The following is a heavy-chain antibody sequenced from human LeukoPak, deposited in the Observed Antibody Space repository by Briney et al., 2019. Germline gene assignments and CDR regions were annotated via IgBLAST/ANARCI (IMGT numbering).Heavy chain of an antibody. CDR1: GGTFSSYA. Sequence: SVTVSCKASGGTFSSYAISWVRQAPGQGLEWMGRVIPIFGTANYAQKFQGRVTITADKSTSTAYMEPSSLRSEDTAVYYCARDYIGYCSGGSCYSGNYWGQGTLAAVSS. J-gene: IGHJ4*02. V-gene: IGHV1-69*06. CDR3: ARDYIGYCSGGSCYSGNY. D-gene: IGHD2-15*01. CDR2: VIPIFGTA.